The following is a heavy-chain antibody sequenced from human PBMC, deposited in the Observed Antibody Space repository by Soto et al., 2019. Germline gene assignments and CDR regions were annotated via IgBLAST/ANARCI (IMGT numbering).Heavy chain of an antibody. Sequence: SETLSLTCTVSGASIISYYWSFIRQPSWKGLEWIVRIYTSVSTNYNPSLKGRLTMSVDTSKNQFSLKLTSVTAADTAVYYCAREGLPGGVYYYGSGSYYNAFDPWGQ. V-gene: IGHV4-4*07. CDR1: GASIISYY. CDR3: AREGLPGGVYYYGSGSYYNAFDP. J-gene: IGHJ5*02. CDR2: IYTSVST. D-gene: IGHD3-10*01.